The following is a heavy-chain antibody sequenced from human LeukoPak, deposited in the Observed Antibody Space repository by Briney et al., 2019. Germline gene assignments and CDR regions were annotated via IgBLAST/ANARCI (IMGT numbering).Heavy chain of an antibody. CDR1: GGTFSSYA. CDR3: ARGSYYGGGIDY. D-gene: IGHD1-26*01. CDR2: IIPIFGTA. Sequence: SVKVSCKASGGTFSSYAISWVRQAPGQGLEWMGGIIPIFGTANYAQKFQGRVTITTDESTSTAYMELSSLRSEDTAVYYCARGSYYGGGIDYWGQGTLVTVSS. V-gene: IGHV1-69*05. J-gene: IGHJ4*02.